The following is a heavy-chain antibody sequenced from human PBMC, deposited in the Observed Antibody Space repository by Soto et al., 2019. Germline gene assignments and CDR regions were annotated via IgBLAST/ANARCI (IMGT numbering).Heavy chain of an antibody. CDR2: INPNSGGT. D-gene: IGHD3-10*01. V-gene: IGHV1-2*04. Sequence: GASVKVSCKASGYTFTGYYMHWVRQAPGQGLEWMGWINPNSGGTNYAQKFKGWVTMTRDTSISTAYMELSGLTSEDTAVYSCARNYHGLGVWGKGTTVTVS. J-gene: IGHJ6*03. CDR1: GYTFTGYY. CDR3: ARNYHGLGV.